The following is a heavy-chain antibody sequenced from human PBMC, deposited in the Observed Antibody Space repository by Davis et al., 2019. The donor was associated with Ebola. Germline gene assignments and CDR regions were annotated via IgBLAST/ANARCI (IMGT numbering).Heavy chain of an antibody. J-gene: IGHJ2*01. CDR2: ISYDGSNK. CDR1: GFTFSDYY. CDR3: ARDPEGSSSHWYFDL. Sequence: PGGSLRLSCAATGFTFSDYYMSWIRQAPGKGLEWVAVISYDGSNKYYADSVKGRFTISRDNSKNTLYLQMNSLRAEDTAVYYCARDPEGSSSHWYFDLWGRGTLVTVSS. V-gene: IGHV3-30-3*01. D-gene: IGHD6-6*01.